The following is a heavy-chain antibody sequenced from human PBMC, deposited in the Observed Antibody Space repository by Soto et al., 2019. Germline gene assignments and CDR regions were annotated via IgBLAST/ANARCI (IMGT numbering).Heavy chain of an antibody. CDR3: AKGMPFIVHGGMDV. CDR2: IGGSGVTT. D-gene: IGHD2-2*01. J-gene: IGHJ6*02. V-gene: IGHV3-23*01. Sequence: HPGGSLRLSCVASGFTFNTYSMTWVRQVPGKGLEWVSSIGGSGVTTNYADSVKGRFTISRDNSRSTLYLQMNSLRAEDTAVYYCAKGMPFIVHGGMDVWGQGTTVTVSS. CDR1: GFTFNTYS.